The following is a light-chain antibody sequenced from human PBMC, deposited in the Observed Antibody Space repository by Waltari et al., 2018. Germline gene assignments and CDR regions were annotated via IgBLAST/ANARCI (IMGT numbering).Light chain of an antibody. CDR2: CGS. V-gene: IGKV2-28*01. J-gene: IGKJ4*01. CDR1: QSLLHSNGYNY. CDR3: MQDLRSPPT. Sequence: DSVMTQSPLSLPVTPGESSSISCRSSQSLLHSNGYNYLDWYLQKPGQSPQLLIYCGSNRASGVPDRFSGSGSGTDFTLKISRVEAEDVGVYYCMQDLRSPPTFGGGTKVEIK.